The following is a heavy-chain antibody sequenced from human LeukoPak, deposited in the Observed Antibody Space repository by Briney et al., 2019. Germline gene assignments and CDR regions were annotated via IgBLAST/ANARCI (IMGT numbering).Heavy chain of an antibody. Sequence: SEILSLTCAVYGGSFSDYYWSWIRQPPGKGLEWIGEINHSGSTNYKVSLKSRVTISVDTSKNQFSLKLSSVTAADTAFYYCARGDYDSSGPKDAFDIWGQGTMVTVSS. V-gene: IGHV4-34*01. CDR2: INHSGST. CDR3: ARGDYDSSGPKDAFDI. CDR1: GGSFSDYY. D-gene: IGHD3-22*01. J-gene: IGHJ3*02.